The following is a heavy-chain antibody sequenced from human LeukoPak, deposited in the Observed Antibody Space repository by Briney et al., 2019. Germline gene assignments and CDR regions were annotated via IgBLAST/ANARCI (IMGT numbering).Heavy chain of an antibody. CDR1: GGSISGYY. J-gene: IGHJ4*02. Sequence: SETLSLTCTVSGGSISGYYWSWIRQPAGKELEWIGRIYSSGSTNYNPSLKSRITMSVDTSKNQFSLKLSSVTAADTALYYCARDSSSWLGVDYWGQGTLVTVSS. CDR2: IYSSGST. V-gene: IGHV4-4*07. D-gene: IGHD6-13*01. CDR3: ARDSSSWLGVDY.